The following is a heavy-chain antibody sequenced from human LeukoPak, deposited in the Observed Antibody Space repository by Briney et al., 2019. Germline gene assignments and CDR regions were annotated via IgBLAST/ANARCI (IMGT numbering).Heavy chain of an antibody. V-gene: IGHV3-11*01. CDR1: GFTFTDYY. CDR3: ARGGSFCDP. J-gene: IGHJ5*02. CDR2: ISGKDSTI. Sequence: AGSLRLSCAASGFTFTDYYMSWIRQAPGKGLEWVSYISGKDSTIYYADSVKGRFTVSRDNAKNSLYLRMNSLTAEDTAVYYCARGGSFCDPWGQGTLVTVSS. D-gene: IGHD2/OR15-2a*01.